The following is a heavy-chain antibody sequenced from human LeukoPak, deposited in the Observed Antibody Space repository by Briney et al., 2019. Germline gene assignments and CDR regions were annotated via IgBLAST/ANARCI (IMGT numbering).Heavy chain of an antibody. V-gene: IGHV4-34*01. Sequence: ASETLSLTCAVYGGSFSGYYWSWLRQPPGKGLEWLGEINHSGSTNYNPSLKSRVTISVNTSKNQFSLKLSSVTAADTAVYYCARRRVLGYCISTSCENWFDPWGQGTLVTVSS. J-gene: IGHJ5*02. CDR2: INHSGST. CDR1: GGSFSGYY. CDR3: ARRRVLGYCISTSCENWFDP. D-gene: IGHD2-2*01.